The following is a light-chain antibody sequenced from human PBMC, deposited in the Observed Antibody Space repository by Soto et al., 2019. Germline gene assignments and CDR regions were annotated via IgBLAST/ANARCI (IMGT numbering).Light chain of an antibody. J-gene: IGLJ3*02. CDR3: ATWDDSLDGRV. Sequence: QSVLTQPPSSSGTPGQRVTISCSGSGSNIGSNTVNWYQQFPGSAPKLLIYSTNQRPSGVPDRFSGSKSGTSASLAISGLQSEDEADYYCATWDDSLDGRVFGGGTKLTVL. V-gene: IGLV1-44*01. CDR1: GSNIGSNT. CDR2: STN.